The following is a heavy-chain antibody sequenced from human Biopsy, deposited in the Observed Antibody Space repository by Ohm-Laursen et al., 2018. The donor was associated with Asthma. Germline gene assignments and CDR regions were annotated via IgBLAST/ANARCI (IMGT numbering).Heavy chain of an antibody. CDR1: GGTLSNFA. CDR2: IMTVFGTT. Sequence: SVKVSCKSPGGTLSNFAISWVRQAPGQGLEWLGGIMTVFGTTNYAQKFQGRVTITADESTSTAYMEVTSPRSEDTAIYYCARCQVGYSSGWSLLLKKIYYSGMDVWGQGTAVTVSS. CDR3: ARCQVGYSSGWSLLLKKIYYSGMDV. J-gene: IGHJ6*02. V-gene: IGHV1-69*13. D-gene: IGHD6-19*01.